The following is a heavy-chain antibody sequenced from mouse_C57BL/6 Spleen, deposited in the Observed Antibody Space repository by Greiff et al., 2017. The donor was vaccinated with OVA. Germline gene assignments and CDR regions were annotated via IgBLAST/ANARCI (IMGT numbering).Heavy chain of an antibody. CDR2: IRNKANGYTT. CDR1: GFTFTDYY. CDR3: ARYISTSYAMDD. D-gene: IGHD5-1*01. J-gene: IGHJ4*01. Sequence: EVQLVESGGGLVQPGGSLSLSCAASGFTFTDYYMSWVRQPPGKALEWLGFIRNKANGYTTEYSASVQGRFTISRDNSQSILYLQMNALRAEDSATYYCARYISTSYAMDDWGQGTSVTVSS. V-gene: IGHV7-3*01.